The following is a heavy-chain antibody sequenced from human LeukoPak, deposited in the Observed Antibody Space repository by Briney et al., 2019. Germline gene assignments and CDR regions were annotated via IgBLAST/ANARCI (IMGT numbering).Heavy chain of an antibody. D-gene: IGHD6-13*01. CDR2: INPSGGST. CDR3: AREISSSWYRGYFDY. J-gene: IGHJ4*02. V-gene: IGHV1-46*01. CDR1: GYTFTSYY. Sequence: GASVKVSCKASGYTFTSYYMHWVRQAPGQGLEWMGIINPSGGSTSYAQKFQGRVTMTRDTSTSTVYMELSSLRSEDTAVYYCAREISSSWYRGYFDYWGREPWSPSPQ.